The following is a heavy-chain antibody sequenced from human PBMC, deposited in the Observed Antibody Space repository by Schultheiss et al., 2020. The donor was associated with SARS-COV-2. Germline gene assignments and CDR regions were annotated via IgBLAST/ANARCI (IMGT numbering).Heavy chain of an antibody. CDR3: ARGGAYCGGDCYRRYYYYYMDV. D-gene: IGHD2-21*01. CDR2: IYYSGST. Sequence: SETLSLTCTVSGGSISSYYWSWIRQPPGKGLEWIGYIYYSGSTNYNPSLKSRVTISVDTSKNQFSLKLSSVTAADTAVYYCARGGAYCGGDCYRRYYYYYMDVLGKGTTVTVSS. CDR1: GGSISSYY. V-gene: IGHV4-59*01. J-gene: IGHJ6*03.